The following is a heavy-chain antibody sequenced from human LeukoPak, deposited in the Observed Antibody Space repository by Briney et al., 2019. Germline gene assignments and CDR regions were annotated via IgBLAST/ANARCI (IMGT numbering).Heavy chain of an antibody. Sequence: SETLSLTCTVSGYSITSGYYWSWIRQPPGKGLEWIGEINHSGSTNYNPSLKSRVTISVDTSKDQFSLKLSSVTAADTAVYYCASHRAHRYSRSYYFDYWGQGTLVTVSS. CDR2: INHSGST. V-gene: IGHV4-34*01. D-gene: IGHD6-6*01. CDR3: ASHRAHRYSRSYYFDY. J-gene: IGHJ4*02. CDR1: GYSITSGYY.